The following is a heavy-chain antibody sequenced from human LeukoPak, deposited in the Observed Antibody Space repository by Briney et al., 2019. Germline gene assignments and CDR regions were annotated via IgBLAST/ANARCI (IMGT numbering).Heavy chain of an antibody. Sequence: SETLSLTCTVSGDSISPSSYYWGWIRQPPGKGLDWIGSIYFSGSTYYNPSLKSQVTISMDTSKNQFSLKLSSVTAADTAFYYCAASSYDSSGPHGSWGQGILVTASS. D-gene: IGHD3-22*01. CDR2: IYFSGST. V-gene: IGHV4-39*01. J-gene: IGHJ1*01. CDR1: GDSISPSSYY. CDR3: AASSYDSSGPHGS.